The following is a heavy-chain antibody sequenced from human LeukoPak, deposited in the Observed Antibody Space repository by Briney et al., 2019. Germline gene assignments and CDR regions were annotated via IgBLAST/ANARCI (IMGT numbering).Heavy chain of an antibody. CDR1: GFTFSSYA. CDR2: ISGSGGST. Sequence: GGSLRLSCAASGFTFSSYAMSWVRQAPGKGLEWVSAISGSGGSTYYADSVKGRFTISRDNSKNTLYLQMNSLRAEDTAAYYCAKDLGPYSSSWPFFDYWGQGTLVTVSS. V-gene: IGHV3-23*01. J-gene: IGHJ4*02. D-gene: IGHD6-13*01. CDR3: AKDLGPYSSSWPFFDY.